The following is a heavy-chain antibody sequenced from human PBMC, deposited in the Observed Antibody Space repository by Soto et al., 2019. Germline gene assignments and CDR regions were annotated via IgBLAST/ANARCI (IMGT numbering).Heavy chain of an antibody. CDR1: GGSISSGGYY. V-gene: IGHV4-31*03. J-gene: IGHJ6*02. Sequence: SETLSLTCTVSGGSISSGGYYWSWIRQHPGKGLEWIGYIYYSGSTYYNPSLKSRVTISVDTSKNQFSLKLSPVTAADTAVYYCARGRVYCTNGVCHRETNYYYYGMDVWGQGTTVTVSS. D-gene: IGHD2-8*01. CDR2: IYYSGST. CDR3: ARGRVYCTNGVCHRETNYYYYGMDV.